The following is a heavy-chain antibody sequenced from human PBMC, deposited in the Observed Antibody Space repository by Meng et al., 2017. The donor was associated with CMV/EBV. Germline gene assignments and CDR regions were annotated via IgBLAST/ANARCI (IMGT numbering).Heavy chain of an antibody. V-gene: IGHV3-74*01. CDR1: GFTFSSYW. CDR3: ARDGYYYDSSGYYQVPFDY. D-gene: IGHD3-22*01. Sequence: GGSLRLSCAASGFTFSSYWMHWVRQAPGKGLVWVSRINSDGSSTSYADSVKGRFTISRDSAKNTLYLQMNSLRAEDTAVYYCARDGYYYDSSGYYQVPFDYWGQGTLVTVSS. J-gene: IGHJ4*02. CDR2: INSDGSST.